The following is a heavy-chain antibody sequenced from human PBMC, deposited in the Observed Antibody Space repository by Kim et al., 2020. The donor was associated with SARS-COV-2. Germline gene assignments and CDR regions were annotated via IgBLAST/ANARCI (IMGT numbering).Heavy chain of an antibody. CDR3: AILLDIVVVVAAADAFDI. J-gene: IGHJ3*02. CDR2: ISYDGSNK. Sequence: GGSLRLSCAAFGFTFSSYAMHWVRQAPGKGLEWVAVISYDGSNKYYADSVKGRFTISRDNSKNTLYLQMNSLRAEDTAVYYCAILLDIVVVVAAADAFDIWGQGTMVTVSS. CDR1: GFTFSSYA. V-gene: IGHV3-30*04. D-gene: IGHD2-15*01.